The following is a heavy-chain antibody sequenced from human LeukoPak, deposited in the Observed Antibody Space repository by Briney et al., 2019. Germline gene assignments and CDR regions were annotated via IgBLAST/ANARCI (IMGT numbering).Heavy chain of an antibody. CDR2: MYTSGST. J-gene: IGHJ5*02. V-gene: IGHV4-61*02. CDR1: GGSISSGSYY. CDR3: ARETYYYDSSGYYRWFDP. D-gene: IGHD3-22*01. Sequence: SETLSLTCTVSGGSISSGSYYWSWIRQPAGKGLEWIGRMYTSGSTNYNPSLKSRVTISVDTSKNQFSLKLSSVTAADTAVYYCARETYYYDSSGYYRWFDPWGQGTLVTVSS.